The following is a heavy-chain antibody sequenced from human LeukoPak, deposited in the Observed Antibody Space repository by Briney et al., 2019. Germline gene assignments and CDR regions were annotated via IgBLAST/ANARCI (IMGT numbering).Heavy chain of an antibody. CDR2: ISGTGGTT. J-gene: IGHJ4*02. D-gene: IGHD6-19*01. CDR1: GFTFSSYA. Sequence: PGGSLRLSCAASGFTFSSYAMSWVRQAPGKGLEWVSAISGTGGTTYYADSVKGRVSISRDYSKNTLYLQMNSLRAEDTAVYYCAKGNQWHLRGGAHFDFWGQGTLVTVSS. V-gene: IGHV3-23*01. CDR3: AKGNQWHLRGGAHFDF.